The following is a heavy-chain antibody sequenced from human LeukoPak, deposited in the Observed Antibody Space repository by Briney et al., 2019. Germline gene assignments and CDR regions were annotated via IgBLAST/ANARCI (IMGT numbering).Heavy chain of an antibody. J-gene: IGHJ6*02. V-gene: IGHV4-61*01. CDR1: GGSVSSGSYY. CDR2: IYYSGST. CDR3: ARGPTYYDFWSGYYYYGMDV. D-gene: IGHD3-3*01. Sequence: SETLSLTCTVSGGSVSSGSYYWSWIRQPPGTGLEWIGYIYYSGSTNYNPSLKSRVTISVDTSKNQFSLKLSSVTAADTAVYYCARGPTYYDFWSGYYYYGMDVWGQGTTVTVSS.